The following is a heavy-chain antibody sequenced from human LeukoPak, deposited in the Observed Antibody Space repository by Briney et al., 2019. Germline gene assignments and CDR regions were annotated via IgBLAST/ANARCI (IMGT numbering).Heavy chain of an antibody. CDR1: GFTVSSNY. CDR3: ARGASTRSYNDY. Sequence: PGGSLRLSCAASGFTVSSNYISWVRQAPGKGLEWVSSISSSSSYIYYADSVKGRFTISRDNAKNSLYLQMNSLRAEDTAVYYCARGASTRSYNDYWGQGTLVTVSS. D-gene: IGHD2-2*01. CDR2: ISSSSSYI. J-gene: IGHJ4*02. V-gene: IGHV3-21*01.